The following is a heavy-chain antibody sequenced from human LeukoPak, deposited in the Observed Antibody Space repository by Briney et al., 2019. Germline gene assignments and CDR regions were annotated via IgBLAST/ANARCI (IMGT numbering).Heavy chain of an antibody. D-gene: IGHD3-22*01. CDR2: TSWNSDLI. CDR3: TKGPSFTLGGGYLDS. Sequence: GGSLRLSCVGSEFMFDVLHWVRQAPGKGLGWVSGTSWNSDLIGYADSVKGRFTISRDNDRNTVYLQMNSLRLEDMAFYYCTKGPSFTLGGGYLDSWGQGILVTVSS. CDR1: EFMFDV. V-gene: IGHV3-9*03. J-gene: IGHJ4*02.